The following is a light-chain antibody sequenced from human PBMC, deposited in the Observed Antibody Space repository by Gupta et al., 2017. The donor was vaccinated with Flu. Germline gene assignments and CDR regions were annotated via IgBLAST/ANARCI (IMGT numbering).Light chain of an antibody. J-gene: IGKJ4*01. Sequence: AIQMTQSPSSLSASVGDRVTITCRASQDIRNTLGWYQQKPGKAPKLRMYNVSTLQNGVPSRFSGSGAGTDFTLTISSLQPEDLATYYCLHDYNYPLTFGGGTKVDIK. CDR1: QDIRNT. CDR3: LHDYNYPLT. V-gene: IGKV1-6*01. CDR2: NVS.